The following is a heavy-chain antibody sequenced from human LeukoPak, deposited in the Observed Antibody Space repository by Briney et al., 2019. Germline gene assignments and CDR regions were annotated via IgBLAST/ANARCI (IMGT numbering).Heavy chain of an antibody. V-gene: IGHV1-24*01. J-gene: IGHJ4*02. D-gene: IGHD3-22*01. CDR1: GYTLTELS. Sequence: ASVKVSCKVSGYTLTELSMHWVRQAPGKGLEWMGGFDPEDGETIYAQKFQGRVTTTEDTSTDTAYMELSSLRSEDTAVYYCATGEWLSSGLIDYWGQGTLVTVSS. CDR3: ATGEWLSSGLIDY. CDR2: FDPEDGET.